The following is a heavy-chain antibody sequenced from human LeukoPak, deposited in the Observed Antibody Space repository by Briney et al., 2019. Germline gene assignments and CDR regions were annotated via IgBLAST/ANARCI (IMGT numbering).Heavy chain of an antibody. Sequence: PGGSLRLSCATSGCTFSSNWMSWVRHAPGRGLEWVANIKPDGSAEYYAASVKGRFTVSRDNAKNSLYPQMNSLRVDDTAVYYCARANNSSWHNWGQGTLVTVSS. CDR3: ARANNSSWHN. D-gene: IGHD6-13*01. CDR2: IKPDGSAE. J-gene: IGHJ4*02. CDR1: GCTFSSNW. V-gene: IGHV3-7*01.